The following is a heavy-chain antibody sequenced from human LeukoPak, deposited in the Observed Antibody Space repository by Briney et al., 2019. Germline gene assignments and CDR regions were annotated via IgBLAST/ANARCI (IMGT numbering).Heavy chain of an antibody. CDR2: IYHSGST. Sequence: SETLSLTCAVYGGSFSGYYWSWIRQPPGKGLEWIGSIYHSGSTYYNPSLKSRVTISVDTSKNQFSLKLSSVTAADTAVYYCAGELTSEYYYYMDVWGKGTTVTVSS. V-gene: IGHV4-34*01. D-gene: IGHD1-7*01. CDR3: AGELTSEYYYYMDV. CDR1: GGSFSGYY. J-gene: IGHJ6*03.